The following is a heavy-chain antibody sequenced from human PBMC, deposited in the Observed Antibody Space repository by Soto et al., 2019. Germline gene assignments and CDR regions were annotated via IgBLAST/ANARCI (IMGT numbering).Heavy chain of an antibody. V-gene: IGHV1-18*01. CDR2: ISGYNTMT. CDR3: ARGSPELYSSRWYPPSDY. D-gene: IGHD6-13*01. CDR1: GYTFTSYG. Sequence: ASVKVSCKASGYTFTSYGISWVRQAPGQGLEWMGWISGYNTMTNYVQKLQGRVTMTTDTSTSTAYMELRSLSSDDTAVYYCARGSPELYSSRWYPPSDYWGQGTLVTGSS. J-gene: IGHJ4*02.